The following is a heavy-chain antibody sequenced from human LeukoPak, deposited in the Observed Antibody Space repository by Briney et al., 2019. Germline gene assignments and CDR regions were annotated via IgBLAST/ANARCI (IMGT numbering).Heavy chain of an antibody. Sequence: SETLSLTCAVYGGSFSGYYWSWIRQPPGKGLEWIGEINHSGSTNYNPSLKSRVTISVDTSKNQFSLKLSSVTAADTAVYYRAREPDGGAYDILTAWGQGTLVTVSS. V-gene: IGHV4-34*01. D-gene: IGHD3-9*01. CDR3: AREPDGGAYDILTA. CDR2: INHSGST. J-gene: IGHJ5*02. CDR1: GGSFSGYY.